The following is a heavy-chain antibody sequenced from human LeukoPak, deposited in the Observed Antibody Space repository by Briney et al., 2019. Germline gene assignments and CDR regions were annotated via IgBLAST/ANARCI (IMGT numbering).Heavy chain of an antibody. D-gene: IGHD3-22*01. J-gene: IGHJ3*02. CDR2: ISAYNGNT. CDR1: GYTFTNFG. CDR3: ARDGHRRYYYGSSGRDDVFDI. Sequence: GASVKVSCKASGYTFTNFGVTWVRQAPGQGLEWMGWISAYNGNTNYAQKVRGRVTMTTDTSTSTAYMELRSLRSDDTAMYYCARDGHRRYYYGSSGRDDVFDIWGQGTMVTVSS. V-gene: IGHV1-18*01.